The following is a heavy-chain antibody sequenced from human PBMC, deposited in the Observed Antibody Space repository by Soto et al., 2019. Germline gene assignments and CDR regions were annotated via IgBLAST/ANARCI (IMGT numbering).Heavy chain of an antibody. Sequence: TLSLTCTVSGGSISSSSYYWGWIRQPPGKGLEWIGSIYYSGSTYYNPSLKSRVTISVDTSKNQFSLKLSSVTAADTAVYYCARHGRERVYYGMDVWGQGPTVTVSS. CDR3: ARHGRERVYYGMDV. J-gene: IGHJ6*02. CDR1: GGSISSSSYY. CDR2: IYYSGST. V-gene: IGHV4-39*01. D-gene: IGHD1-26*01.